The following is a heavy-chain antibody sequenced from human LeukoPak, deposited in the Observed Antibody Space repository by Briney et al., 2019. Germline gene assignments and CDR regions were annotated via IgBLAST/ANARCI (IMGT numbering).Heavy chain of an antibody. Sequence: ASVKVSCKASGGTFSSYAISWVRQAPGQRLEWMGWINAGNGNTKYSQKFQGRVTITRDTSASTAYMELSSLRSEDTAVYYCARDGSDSSSWYFDYWGQGTLVTVSS. CDR3: ARDGSDSSSWYFDY. V-gene: IGHV1-3*01. CDR2: INAGNGNT. D-gene: IGHD6-13*01. J-gene: IGHJ4*02. CDR1: GGTFSSYA.